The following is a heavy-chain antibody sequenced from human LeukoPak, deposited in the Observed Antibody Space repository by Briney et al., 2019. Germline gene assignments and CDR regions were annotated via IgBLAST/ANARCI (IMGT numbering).Heavy chain of an antibody. V-gene: IGHV4-39*01. CDR3: ARGGDGYKGTLDY. J-gene: IGHJ4*02. CDR1: GGSISSSSYY. D-gene: IGHD5-24*01. Sequence: SETLSLTCTVSGGSISSSSYYWGWIRQPLGKGLEWIGSIYYSGSTYYNPSLKSRVTISVDTSKNQFSLKLSSVTAADTAVYYCARGGDGYKGTLDYWGQGTLVTVSS. CDR2: IYYSGST.